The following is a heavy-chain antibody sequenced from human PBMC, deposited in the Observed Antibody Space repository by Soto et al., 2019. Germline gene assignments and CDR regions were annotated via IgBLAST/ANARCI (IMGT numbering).Heavy chain of an antibody. CDR1: GFTFSDYY. CDR3: ANGYSYGPSYYYYMDV. J-gene: IGHJ6*03. D-gene: IGHD5-18*01. Sequence: ESGGGLVKPGGSLRLSCAASGFTFSDYYMSWIRQAPGKGLEWVSYISTSGSTIYYADSVKGRFTSSRDNAKNSVYLQMDSLRAEDTAVYYCANGYSYGPSYYYYMDVWGKGTTVTVSS. CDR2: ISTSGSTI. V-gene: IGHV3-11*01.